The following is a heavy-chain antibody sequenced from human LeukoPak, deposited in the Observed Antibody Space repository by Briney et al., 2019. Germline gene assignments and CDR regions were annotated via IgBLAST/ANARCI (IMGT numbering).Heavy chain of an antibody. Sequence: PGGSLRLSCAASGFTVSSNHMSWVRQAPGKGLEWVSVIFSGGSTYYADSVKGRLTISRDNSKNTLYLQMNSLRAEDTAVYYCARTGYANNWFDPWGQGTLVTVSS. CDR2: IFSGGST. J-gene: IGHJ5*02. CDR3: ARTGYANNWFDP. CDR1: GFTVSSNH. V-gene: IGHV3-53*01. D-gene: IGHD3-9*01.